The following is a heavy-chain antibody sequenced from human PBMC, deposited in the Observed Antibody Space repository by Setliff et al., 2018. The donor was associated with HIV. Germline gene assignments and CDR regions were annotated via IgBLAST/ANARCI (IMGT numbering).Heavy chain of an antibody. Sequence: PSETLSLTCTVSGGSISSGGYYWSWIHQHPGKGLEWIGYIYYSGSTYYNPSLKSRVTILVDTSKNQFSLKLSSVTAADTAVYYCARARRAGSGPKYFQHWGQGTLVTVSS. V-gene: IGHV4-31*03. CDR3: ARARRAGSGPKYFQH. CDR1: GGSISSGGYY. CDR2: IYYSGST. D-gene: IGHD2-15*01. J-gene: IGHJ1*01.